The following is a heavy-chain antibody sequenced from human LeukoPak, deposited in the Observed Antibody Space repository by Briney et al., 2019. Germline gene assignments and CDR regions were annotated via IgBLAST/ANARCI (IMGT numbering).Heavy chain of an antibody. V-gene: IGHV3-7*01. CDR2: IKQDGSEK. Sequence: GGSLRLSCAASRFTFNSYAMSWVRQAPGKGLEWVANIKQDGSEKYYVDSVKGRFTISRDNAKNSLYLQMNSLRAEDTAVYYCASCDFWSTYLFDYWGQGTLVTVSS. CDR1: RFTFNSYA. D-gene: IGHD3-3*01. CDR3: ASCDFWSTYLFDY. J-gene: IGHJ4*02.